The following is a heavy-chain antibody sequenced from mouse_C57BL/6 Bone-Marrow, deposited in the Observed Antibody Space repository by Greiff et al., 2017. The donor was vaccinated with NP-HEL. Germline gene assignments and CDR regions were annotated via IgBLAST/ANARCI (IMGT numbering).Heavy chain of an antibody. D-gene: IGHD2-9*01. CDR1: GYTFTDHT. J-gene: IGHJ2*01. CDR3: ARGEALLWLRRDYFDY. CDR2: IYPRDGST. Sequence: QVQLQQSDAELVKPGASVKISCKVSGYTFTDHTIHWMKQRPEQGLEWIGYIYPRDGSTKYNEKFKGKATLTADKSSSTAYMQLNSLTSEDSAVYFCARGEALLWLRRDYFDYWGQGTTLTVSS. V-gene: IGHV1-78*01.